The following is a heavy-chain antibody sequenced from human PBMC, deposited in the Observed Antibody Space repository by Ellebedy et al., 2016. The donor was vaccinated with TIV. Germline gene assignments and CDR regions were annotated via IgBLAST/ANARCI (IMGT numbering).Heavy chain of an antibody. Sequence: GESLKISCAASGFSFEDYAMSWVRQAPGKGLEWVSGMTHHGDSTTYADSVKGRFTISRDNAKNTLYLQMNSLRAEDTAMYYCVRDPWLVMDYWGQGILVTVSS. CDR1: GFSFEDYA. CDR2: MTHHGDST. CDR3: VRDPWLVMDY. D-gene: IGHD6-19*01. J-gene: IGHJ4*02. V-gene: IGHV3-20*04.